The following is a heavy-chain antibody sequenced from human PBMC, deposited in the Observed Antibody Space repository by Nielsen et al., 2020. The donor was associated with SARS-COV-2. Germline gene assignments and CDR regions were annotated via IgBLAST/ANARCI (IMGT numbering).Heavy chain of an antibody. D-gene: IGHD4-11*01. CDR1: GGSISSGGYY. CDR2: IYYSGST. CDR3: ASRLDYRNPPDWFDP. Sequence: SETLSLTCTVSGGSISSGGYYWSWIRQHLGKGLEWIGYIYYSGSTYYNPSLKSRVTISVDTSKNQFSLKLSSVAAADTAVYYCASRLDYRNPPDWFDPWGQGTLVTVSS. J-gene: IGHJ5*02. V-gene: IGHV4-31*03.